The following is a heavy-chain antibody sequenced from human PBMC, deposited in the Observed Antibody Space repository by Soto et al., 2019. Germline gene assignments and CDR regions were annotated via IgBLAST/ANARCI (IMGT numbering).Heavy chain of an antibody. CDR3: AKQPYYDFWSGYNYGMDV. Sequence: GSLRLSCAASGFTFSNYAMSWVRQAPGEWLEWVSGISGSGGSTYYADSVKGRFTISRDNSKNTLYLQMNSLRAEDTAVYYCAKQPYYDFWSGYNYGMDVWGQRTTVTV. CDR2: ISGSGGST. D-gene: IGHD3-3*01. V-gene: IGHV3-23*01. CDR1: GFTFSNYA. J-gene: IGHJ6*02.